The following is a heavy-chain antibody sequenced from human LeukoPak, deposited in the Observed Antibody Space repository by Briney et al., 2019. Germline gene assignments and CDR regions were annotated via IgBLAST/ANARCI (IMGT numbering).Heavy chain of an antibody. CDR2: ISAGNGNT. J-gene: IGHJ4*02. D-gene: IGHD3-3*01. CDR3: ARDAARTTIIGVSYYFDY. Sequence: ASVKVSCKASRYIFTAYAMHWVRQAPGQRLEWMGWISAGNGNTKYSQKFQGRISVTSDKAANTAYMELGRLTSEDTAVYYCARDAARTTIIGVSYYFDYWGQGTRVTVSS. V-gene: IGHV1-3*01. CDR1: RYIFTAYA.